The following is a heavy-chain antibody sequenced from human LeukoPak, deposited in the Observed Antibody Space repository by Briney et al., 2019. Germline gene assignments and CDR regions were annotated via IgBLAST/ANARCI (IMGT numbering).Heavy chain of an antibody. D-gene: IGHD3-22*01. Sequence: GGSVRLPCAASGFPFSIYNMKWVRHAPGKGVEWVSSISSSSSYIYYADSVKGRFTISRDNAKNSLYLLMNSLRAEDTAVYYCARLPSITMIVVVSYWGQGTLVTVSS. CDR1: GFPFSIYN. CDR3: ARLPSITMIVVVSY. V-gene: IGHV3-21*01. CDR2: ISSSSSYI. J-gene: IGHJ4*02.